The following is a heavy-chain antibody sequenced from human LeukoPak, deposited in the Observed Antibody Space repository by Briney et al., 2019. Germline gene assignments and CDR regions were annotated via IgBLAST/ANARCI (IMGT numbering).Heavy chain of an antibody. CDR1: GGSFSGYY. CDR3: ARVPYGSARRPADY. CDR2: INHSGST. D-gene: IGHD6-25*01. J-gene: IGHJ4*02. Sequence: SETLSLTCTVYGGSFSGYYWSWIRQPPGKGLEWIGEINHSGSTNYNPSLKSRVTISVDTSKNQFSLKLSSVTAADTAVYYCARVPYGSARRPADYWGQGTLVTVSS. V-gene: IGHV4-34*01.